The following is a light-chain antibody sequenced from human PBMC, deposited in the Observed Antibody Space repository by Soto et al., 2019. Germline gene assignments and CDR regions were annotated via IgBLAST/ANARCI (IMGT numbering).Light chain of an antibody. CDR3: QQANSFRPN. CDR2: AES. J-gene: IGKJ5*01. CDR1: QGISSW. V-gene: IGKV1D-12*01. Sequence: DIQMTQSPSSVSASVGDRVTITCRASQGISSWLGWYQQKPRKAPKLLIYAESSLQSGVPSRFTGSGSGTAFTLTISSQQPEDFATYYCQQANSFRPNFGQGTRLEIK.